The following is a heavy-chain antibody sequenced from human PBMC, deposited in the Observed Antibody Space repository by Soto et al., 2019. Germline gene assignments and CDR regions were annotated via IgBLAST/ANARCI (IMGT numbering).Heavy chain of an antibody. D-gene: IGHD1-26*01. CDR3: AKEYTSTSRGSFDY. Sequence: GGSLRLSCAASGFTFSSYAMSWVRQAPGKGLEWVSSLSASGGSTYYADSVKGRFAISRDNSKDTLYLQMNSLRAEDTAVYYCAKEYTSTSRGSFDYWGQGALVTVSS. CDR2: LSASGGST. V-gene: IGHV3-23*01. J-gene: IGHJ4*02. CDR1: GFTFSSYA.